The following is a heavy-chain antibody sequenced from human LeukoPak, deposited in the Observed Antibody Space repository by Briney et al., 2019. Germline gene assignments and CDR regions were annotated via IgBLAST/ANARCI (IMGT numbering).Heavy chain of an antibody. CDR1: GGSFSGYY. Sequence: PSETLSLTCAVYGGSFSGYYWSWIRQPPGKGLEWIGEINHSGSTNYNPSLKSRVTTSVDTSKNQFSLKLSSVTAADTAVYYCARMDLSSSSWFDPWGQGTLVTVSS. CDR2: INHSGST. D-gene: IGHD6-6*01. V-gene: IGHV4-34*01. J-gene: IGHJ5*02. CDR3: ARMDLSSSSWFDP.